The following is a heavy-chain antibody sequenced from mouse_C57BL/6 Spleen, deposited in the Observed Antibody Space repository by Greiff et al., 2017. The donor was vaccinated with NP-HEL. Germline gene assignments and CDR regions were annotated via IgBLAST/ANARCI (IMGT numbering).Heavy chain of an antibody. V-gene: IGHV1-22*01. CDR2: INPNNGGT. J-gene: IGHJ3*01. D-gene: IGHD2-4*01. CDR3: ATPSYYDYDFSWFAY. CDR1: GYTFTDYN. Sequence: EVQLQQSGPELVKPGASVKMSCKASGYTFTDYNMHWVKQSHGKSLEWIGYINPNNGGTSYNQKFKGKATLTVNKSSSTAYMELRSLTSEDSAVYYCATPSYYDYDFSWFAYWGQGTLVTVSA.